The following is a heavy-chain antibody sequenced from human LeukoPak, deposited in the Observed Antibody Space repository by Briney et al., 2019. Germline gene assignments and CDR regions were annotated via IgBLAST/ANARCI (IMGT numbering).Heavy chain of an antibody. CDR3: ARLVVKLSPLFDL. CDR2: IYTSGST. J-gene: IGHJ2*01. Sequence: PSETLSLTCTVSGGAISSYYWSWTRQPAGKGLEWIGRIYTSGSTNYNPSLKSRVTMSVDTSKNQFSLKLSSVTAADTAVYYCARLVVKLSPLFDLWGRGALVTVSS. V-gene: IGHV4-4*07. D-gene: IGHD2-15*01. CDR1: GGAISSYY.